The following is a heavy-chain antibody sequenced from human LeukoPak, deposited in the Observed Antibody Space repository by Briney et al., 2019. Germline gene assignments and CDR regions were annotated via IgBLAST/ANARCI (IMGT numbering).Heavy chain of an antibody. CDR1: GGSISSSSYY. D-gene: IGHD5-18*01. J-gene: IGHJ4*02. CDR3: ARGTRGYSYGLRHFDY. V-gene: IGHV4-39*07. CDR2: INHSGST. Sequence: SETLSLTSTVSGGSISSSSYYWGWIRQPPGKGLEWIGEINHSGSTNYNPSLKSRVTISVDTSKNQFSLKLSSVTAADTAVYYCARGTRGYSYGLRHFDYWGQGTLVTVSS.